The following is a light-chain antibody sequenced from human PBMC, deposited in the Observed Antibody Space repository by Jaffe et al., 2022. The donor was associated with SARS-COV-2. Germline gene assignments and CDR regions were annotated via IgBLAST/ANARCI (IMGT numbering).Light chain of an antibody. J-gene: IGLJ2*01. CDR2: DVT. Sequence: QSALTQPASVSGSPGQSITISCSGTSSDVGAYNYVSWYQQHPGNAPKLMIYDVTNRPSGVSSRFSGSKSGNTASLTVSGLQTEDEADYYCSSYTGSDTVVFGGGTKLTVL. V-gene: IGLV2-14*01. CDR1: SSDVGAYNY. CDR3: SSYTGSDTVV.